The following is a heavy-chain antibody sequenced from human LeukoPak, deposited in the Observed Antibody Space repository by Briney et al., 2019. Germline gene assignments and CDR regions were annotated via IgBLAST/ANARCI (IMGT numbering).Heavy chain of an antibody. J-gene: IGHJ4*02. Sequence: GASVKVSCKTSGYTFTNNGISWVRQAPGQGLEWMAWINSYNGDTHYAQKFQGRVTMTTDTSTNTAYLELRSLKSDDTAVYYCARGPGHSGYDYFDYWGQGTLVIVSS. CDR3: ARGPGHSGYDYFDY. V-gene: IGHV1-18*01. D-gene: IGHD5-12*01. CDR2: INSYNGDT. CDR1: GYTFTNNG.